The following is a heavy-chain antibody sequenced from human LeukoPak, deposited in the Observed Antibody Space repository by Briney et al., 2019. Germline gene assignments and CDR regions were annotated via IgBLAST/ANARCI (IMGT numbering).Heavy chain of an antibody. J-gene: IGHJ4*02. Sequence: GGSLRLSCAASGFIFSSFWMTWVRQAPGKGLEWVANIKQDGSEKYYVDSVKGRFTISRDNAKNSLYLQMNSLRVEDTAVYYCARDLPDYWGQGTLVTVSS. CDR2: IKQDGSEK. CDR1: GFIFSSFW. V-gene: IGHV3-7*01. CDR3: ARDLPDY.